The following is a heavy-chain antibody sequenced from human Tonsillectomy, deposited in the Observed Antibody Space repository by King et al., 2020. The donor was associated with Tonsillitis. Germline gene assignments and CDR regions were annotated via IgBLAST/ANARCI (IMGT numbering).Heavy chain of an antibody. V-gene: IGHV3-23*04. D-gene: IGHD3-10*01. CDR1: GFTFSSYA. CDR3: AKDPMCGLGSYFID. J-gene: IGHJ4*02. CDR2: LSGSGST. Sequence: VQLVESGGGLVQPGGSLRLSCAASGFTFSSYAMGWVRQAPGKGLEWVSGLSGSGSTYYADSVKGRFTISRDNSKNTLYLQMNTLRAEDTAVYYCAKDPMCGLGSYFIDWGQGTLVTVSS.